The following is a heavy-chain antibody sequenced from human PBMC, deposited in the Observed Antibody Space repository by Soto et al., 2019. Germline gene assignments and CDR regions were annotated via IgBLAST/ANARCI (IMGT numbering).Heavy chain of an antibody. CDR1: GGSISSSTYY. CDR2: IYYSGNT. V-gene: IGHV4-39*01. J-gene: IGHJ4*02. D-gene: IGHD6-6*01. Sequence: SETLSLTCTVSGGSISSSTYYWGWIRQPPGKGLEWIGSIYYSGNTYYNPSLKSRVTISVDTSKNQFSLNLNSVTAADTAVYYCATFEFSSTHYDNWGQGTLVTVFS. CDR3: ATFEFSSTHYDN.